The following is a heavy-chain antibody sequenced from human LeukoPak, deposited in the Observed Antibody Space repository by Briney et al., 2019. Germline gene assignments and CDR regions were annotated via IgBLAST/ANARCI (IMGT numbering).Heavy chain of an antibody. CDR2: ISGSGGST. D-gene: IGHD4-17*01. J-gene: IGHJ4*02. V-gene: IGHV3-23*01. CDR3: TTDPIYGDYDDTNY. Sequence: PGGSLRLSCAASGFTFSSYAMSWVRQAPGKGLEWVSAISGSGGSTYYADSVKGRFTISRDNSKNTLYLQMNSLKTEDTAVYYCTTDPIYGDYDDTNYWGQGTLVTVSS. CDR1: GFTFSSYA.